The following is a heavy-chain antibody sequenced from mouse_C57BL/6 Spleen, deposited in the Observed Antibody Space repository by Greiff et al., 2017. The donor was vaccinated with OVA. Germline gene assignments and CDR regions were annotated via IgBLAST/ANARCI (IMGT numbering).Heavy chain of an antibody. Sequence: EVKLVESGGGLVKPGGSLKLSCAASGFTFSSYAMSWVRQTPEKRLEWVATISDGGSYTYYPDNVKGRFTISRDNAKNNLYLQMSHLKSEDTAMYYCARRSDYDGSWFAYWGQGTLVTVSA. D-gene: IGHD2-4*01. CDR3: ARRSDYDGSWFAY. CDR2: ISDGGSYT. CDR1: GFTFSSYA. V-gene: IGHV5-4*03. J-gene: IGHJ3*01.